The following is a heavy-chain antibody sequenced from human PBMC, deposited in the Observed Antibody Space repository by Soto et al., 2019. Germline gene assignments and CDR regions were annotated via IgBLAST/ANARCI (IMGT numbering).Heavy chain of an antibody. D-gene: IGHD6-6*01. J-gene: IGHJ4*02. CDR2: INYRRST. CDR3: ARAESSSSEEFDY. V-gene: IGHV4-59*01. CDR1: GASISDYY. Sequence: SETLSLTCTVSGASISDYYWSWVRQPPGKGLEWIGHINYRRSTNYNPSLKSRVTISMDTSKNQFSLKLSSVTAADTAVYYCARAESSSSEEFDYWGRGTLVTVSS.